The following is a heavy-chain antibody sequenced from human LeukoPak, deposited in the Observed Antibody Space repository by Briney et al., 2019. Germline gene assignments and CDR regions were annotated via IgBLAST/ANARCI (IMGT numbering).Heavy chain of an antibody. V-gene: IGHV4-39*07. D-gene: IGHD2-2*02. J-gene: IGHJ4*02. CDR2: IYYSGST. CDR3: ARDQRDGYTYYFDY. CDR1: GGSISSSSYY. Sequence: SETLSLTCTVSGGSISSSSYYWGWIRQPPGKGLEWIGSIYYSGSTYYNPSLKSRVTISVDTSKNQFSLKLSSVTAADTAVYYCARDQRDGYTYYFDYWGQGTLVTVSS.